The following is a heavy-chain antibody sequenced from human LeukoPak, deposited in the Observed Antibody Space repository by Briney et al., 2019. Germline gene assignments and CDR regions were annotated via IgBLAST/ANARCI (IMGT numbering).Heavy chain of an antibody. D-gene: IGHD5-24*01. J-gene: IGHJ4*02. Sequence: GGSLRLSCAASGFIFSTHSMSWVRQSPGKGLEWVSSISSGGSHIYYADSMKGRFTISRDNARNSLFLQMTSLRAEDTAVYYCVRDFRTQLDGYSPPYHFDYWGQGALVTVSS. CDR3: VRDFRTQLDGYSPPYHFDY. CDR2: ISSGGSHI. CDR1: GFIFSTHS. V-gene: IGHV3-21*01.